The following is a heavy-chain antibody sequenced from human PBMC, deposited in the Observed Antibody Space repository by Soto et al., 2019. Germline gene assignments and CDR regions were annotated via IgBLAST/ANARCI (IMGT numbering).Heavy chain of an antibody. CDR1: GFTFSSYA. D-gene: IGHD5-18*01. V-gene: IGHV3-30-3*01. CDR2: ISYDGSNK. J-gene: IGHJ4*02. Sequence: QVQLVESGGGVVQPGRSLRLSCAASGFTFSSYAMHWVRQAPGKGLEWVAVISYDGSNKYYADSVKGRFTISRDNSKNTLYLQMNSLRAEDTAVYYCARGATAMAHYFDYRGQGTLVTVSS. CDR3: ARGATAMAHYFDY.